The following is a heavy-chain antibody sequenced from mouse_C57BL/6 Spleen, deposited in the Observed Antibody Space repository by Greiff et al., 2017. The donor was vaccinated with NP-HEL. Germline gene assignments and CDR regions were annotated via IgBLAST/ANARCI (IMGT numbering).Heavy chain of an antibody. CDR2: IRNKANNHAT. V-gene: IGHV6-6*01. CDR3: TRGAADYYYAMDY. CDR1: GFTFSDAW. Sequence: EVHLVESGGGLVQPGGSMKLSCAASGFTFSDAWMDWVRQSPEKGLEWVAEIRNKANNHATYYAESVKGRFTISRDDSKSSVYLQMNSLRAEDTGIYYCTRGAADYYYAMDYWGQGTSVTVSS. J-gene: IGHJ4*01. D-gene: IGHD2-4*01.